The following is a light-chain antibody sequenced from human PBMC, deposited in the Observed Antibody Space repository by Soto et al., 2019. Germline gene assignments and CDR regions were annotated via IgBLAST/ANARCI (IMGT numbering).Light chain of an antibody. V-gene: IGKV1-5*03. CDR2: KAS. Sequence: DIQMTQSPSTLSGSVGDRVTITCRASQTISSWLAWYQQKTGKAPTLLIYKASELESGVSSRFSGSGSGTEFTLTISSLQPDDFATYYCQQYKSYPWTFGQGTKVDIK. J-gene: IGKJ1*01. CDR3: QQYKSYPWT. CDR1: QTISSW.